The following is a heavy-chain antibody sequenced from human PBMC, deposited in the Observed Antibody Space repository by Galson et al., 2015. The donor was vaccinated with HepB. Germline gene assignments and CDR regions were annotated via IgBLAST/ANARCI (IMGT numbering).Heavy chain of an antibody. D-gene: IGHD1-20*01. J-gene: IGHJ4*02. CDR1: GGSISSSSYY. CDR2: IYYSGST. Sequence: ETLSLTCTVSGGSISSSSYYWGWIRQPPGKGLEWIGSIYYSGSTYYNPSLKSRVTISVDTSKNQFSLKLSSVTAADTAVYYYARQGAIYNWNDDGEIFDYWGQGTLVTVSS. V-gene: IGHV4-39*01. CDR3: ARQGAIYNWNDDGEIFDY.